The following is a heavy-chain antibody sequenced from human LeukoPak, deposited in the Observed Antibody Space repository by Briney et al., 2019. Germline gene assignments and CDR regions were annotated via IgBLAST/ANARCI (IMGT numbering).Heavy chain of an antibody. D-gene: IGHD3-22*01. J-gene: IGHJ1*01. CDR2: IYYSGRT. CDR1: GDSVSRSDSY. V-gene: IGHV4-39*01. Sequence: SETLSLTCSVSGDSVSRSDSYWDWVRQPPGKGLEWIGTIYYSGRTYYSPSLKSRVTMSVATSNNQFSLNLRSVTAADTAVYYCARRRYYDGSGYLEWGQGTLLSVSS. CDR3: ARRRYYDGSGYLE.